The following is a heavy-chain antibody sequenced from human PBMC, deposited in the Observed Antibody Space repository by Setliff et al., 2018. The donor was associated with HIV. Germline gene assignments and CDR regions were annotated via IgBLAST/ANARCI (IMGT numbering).Heavy chain of an antibody. CDR3: ARQPYSSSAIFDY. J-gene: IGHJ4*02. CDR2: IYSGGST. Sequence: PGGSLRLSCAVSGFNVTDNYMTWVRQAPGKGLEWVSIIYSGGSTKYADSVKGRFTISRDNSKNTLYLQMNSLRAEDTAVYYCARQPYSSSAIFDYWGQGTLVTVSS. CDR1: GFNVTDNY. V-gene: IGHV3-53*01. D-gene: IGHD6-6*01.